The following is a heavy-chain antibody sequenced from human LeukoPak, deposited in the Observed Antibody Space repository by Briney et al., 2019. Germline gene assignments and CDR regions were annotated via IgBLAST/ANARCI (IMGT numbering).Heavy chain of an antibody. D-gene: IGHD2-2*01. Sequence: NPSETLSLTCTVSGGSISSSTYYWGWIRQPPGKGLEWLGSIYYSGTTYYNPSLKSRLSISVDTSKNRFSLKLNSVTAADTAVYYCARGTNELSSLFYYYYYMDVWGKGTTVTVSS. CDR2: IYYSGTT. V-gene: IGHV4-39*07. CDR3: ARGTNELSSLFYYYYYMDV. CDR1: GGSISSSTYY. J-gene: IGHJ6*03.